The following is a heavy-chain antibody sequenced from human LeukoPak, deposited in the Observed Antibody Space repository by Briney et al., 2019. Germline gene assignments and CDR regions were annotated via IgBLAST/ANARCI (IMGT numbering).Heavy chain of an antibody. CDR1: ASGDDFTSHS. Sequence: GGSLRLSCRASASGDDFTSHSMNWVRQAPGKGLEWISYIHSSGNYIFDAASVKGRFTVSRDNARNSLYLQMNSLRVEDTAMXYCAREWNSRATFDYWGQGTLVTVSS. V-gene: IGHV3-21*05. J-gene: IGHJ4*02. CDR3: AREWNSRATFDY. CDR2: IHSSGNYI. D-gene: IGHD1-1*01.